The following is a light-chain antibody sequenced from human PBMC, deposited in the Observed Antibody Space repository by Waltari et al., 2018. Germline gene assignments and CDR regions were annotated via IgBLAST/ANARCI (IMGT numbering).Light chain of an antibody. CDR1: TSAVASYTL. Sequence: QSALTKPPPVSGSPAPSFPIPCTGTTSAVASYTLFSWYQQPPGTAPKLMIYEVTNRPSGVSDRFSGSKSGNTASLTISGLQADDEADYYCSSYTIRSTWVFGGGTRVTVL. CDR3: SSYTIRSTWV. J-gene: IGLJ2*01. V-gene: IGLV2-18*02. CDR2: EVT.